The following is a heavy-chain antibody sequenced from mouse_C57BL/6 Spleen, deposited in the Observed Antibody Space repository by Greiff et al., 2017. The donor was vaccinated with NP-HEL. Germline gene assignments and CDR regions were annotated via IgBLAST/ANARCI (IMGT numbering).Heavy chain of an antibody. J-gene: IGHJ2*01. Sequence: QVQLKESGPELVKPGASVKISCKASGYAFSSSWMNWVKQRPGKGLEWIGRIYPGDGDTNYNGKFKGKATLTADKSSSTAYMQLSSLTSEDSAVYFCARLREHYFDYWGQGTTLTVSS. CDR3: ARLREHYFDY. CDR2: IYPGDGDT. CDR1: GYAFSSSW. V-gene: IGHV1-82*01.